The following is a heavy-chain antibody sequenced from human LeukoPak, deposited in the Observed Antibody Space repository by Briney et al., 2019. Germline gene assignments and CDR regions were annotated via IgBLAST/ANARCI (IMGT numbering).Heavy chain of an antibody. J-gene: IGHJ3*02. V-gene: IGHV3-7*01. CDR3: AREMDSSGWTDAFDI. CDR2: IKQDGSEK. CDR1: GFTFSSYW. Sequence: GGSLRLSCAASGFTFSSYWMSWVRQAPGKGLEWVANIKQDGSEKYYVDSVKGRFTISRDNAKNSLYLQMNSLRAEDTAVYYCAREMDSSGWTDAFDIWGQGTMVTVSS. D-gene: IGHD6-19*01.